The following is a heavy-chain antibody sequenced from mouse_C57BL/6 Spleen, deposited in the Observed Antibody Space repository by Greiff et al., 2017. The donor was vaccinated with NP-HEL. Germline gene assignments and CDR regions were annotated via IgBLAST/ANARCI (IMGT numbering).Heavy chain of an antibody. CDR1: GFTFSSYA. CDR2: ISRGGDYI. CDR3: TRGSDYDAGAY. V-gene: IGHV5-9-1*02. D-gene: IGHD2-4*01. Sequence: EVQLVESGEGLVKPGGSLKLSCAASGFTFSSYAMSWVRQTPEKRLEWVAYISRGGDYIYYADTVKGRFTISRDNARSTLYLQMSSLKSEDTAMYYCTRGSDYDAGAYWGQGTLVTVSA. J-gene: IGHJ3*01.